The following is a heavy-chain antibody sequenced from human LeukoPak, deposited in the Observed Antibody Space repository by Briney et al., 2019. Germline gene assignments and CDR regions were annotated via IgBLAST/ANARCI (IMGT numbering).Heavy chain of an antibody. CDR3: AGHLPGSGSYYMYYYYYGMDV. J-gene: IGHJ6*02. CDR2: IYYSGGT. CDR1: GGSISSYS. D-gene: IGHD3-10*01. V-gene: IGHV4-59*08. Sequence: SETLSLTCTVSGGSISSYSWSWIRQPPGKGLEWIGYIYYSGGTNYNPSLKSRVTISSETSKNQFSLKLSSVTAADTAVDYCAGHLPGSGSYYMYYYYYGMDVWGQGTTVTVSS.